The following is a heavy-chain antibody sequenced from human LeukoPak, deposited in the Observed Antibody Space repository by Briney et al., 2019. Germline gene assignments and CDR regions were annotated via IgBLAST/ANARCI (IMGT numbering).Heavy chain of an antibody. Sequence: SETLSLTCAVYGGSFSGYYWSWIRQPPGMGLEWIGEINHSGSTNYNPSLKSRVTISVDTSKNQFSLKLSSVTAADTAVYYCASSPYCGFWGQGTLVTVSS. CDR3: ASSPYCGF. CDR1: GGSFSGYY. D-gene: IGHD2-21*01. CDR2: INHSGST. V-gene: IGHV4-34*01. J-gene: IGHJ4*02.